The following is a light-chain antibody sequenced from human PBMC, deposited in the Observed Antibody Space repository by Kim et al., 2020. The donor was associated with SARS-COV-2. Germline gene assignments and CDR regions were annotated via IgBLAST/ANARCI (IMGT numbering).Light chain of an antibody. CDR2: GTS. J-gene: IGKJ5*01. Sequence: TGKSATLYDQDSQTVSTDLAWYQRTAGQAPRILIYGTSTRATCIPARVSGSGSGTEFTLTISDQQTEDLAVYYWQQYKNWPPITFGQGTRLGIK. V-gene: IGKV3D-15*01. CDR1: QTVSTD. CDR3: QQYKNWPPIT.